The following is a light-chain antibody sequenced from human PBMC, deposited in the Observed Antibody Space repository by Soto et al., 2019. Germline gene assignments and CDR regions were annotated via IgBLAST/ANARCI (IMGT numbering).Light chain of an antibody. CDR3: MQALQTPLT. CDR1: QSLLYTNGYNY. J-gene: IGKJ4*01. V-gene: IGKV2-28*01. CDR2: LGS. Sequence: DIVTTQSPLSLPVTPGEPASISCRSSQSLLYTNGYNYLDWYLQKPGQSPQVLIYLGSIRASGVPDRFSGSGSGTDFTLKISRVEAEDVGVYYCMQALQTPLTFGGGTKV.